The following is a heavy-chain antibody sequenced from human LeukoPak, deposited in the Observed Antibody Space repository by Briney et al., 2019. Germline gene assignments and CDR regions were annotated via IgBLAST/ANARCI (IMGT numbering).Heavy chain of an antibody. J-gene: IGHJ4*02. CDR1: GFIFSTYD. Sequence: PGGSLRLSCAASGFIFSTYDMHWVRQAPGKGLEWVAVISYDRSNKYYADSVKGRFTTSRDNSKNTLYLQMNSLRAEDTAVYYCAKSYYDFWSGYYQTFDYWGQGTLVTVSS. D-gene: IGHD3-3*01. V-gene: IGHV3-30*18. CDR3: AKSYYDFWSGYYQTFDY. CDR2: ISYDRSNK.